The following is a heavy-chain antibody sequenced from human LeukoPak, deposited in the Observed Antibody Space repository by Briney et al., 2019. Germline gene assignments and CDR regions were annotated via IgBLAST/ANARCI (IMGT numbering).Heavy chain of an antibody. CDR2: IYYSGST. J-gene: IGHJ5*02. CDR1: GGSISSYY. D-gene: IGHD3-10*01. V-gene: IGHV4-59*08. CDR3: ARHGRSALLDWFDP. Sequence: SETLSLTCTVSGGSISSYYWSWIRQPPGKGLEWIGYIYYSGSTNYNPSLKSRVTISVDTSKNQFSLKLSSVTAADTAVYYCARHGRSALLDWFDPWGQGTLVTVSS.